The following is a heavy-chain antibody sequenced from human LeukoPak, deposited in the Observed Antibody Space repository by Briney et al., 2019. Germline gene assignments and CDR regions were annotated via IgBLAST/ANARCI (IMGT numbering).Heavy chain of an antibody. D-gene: IGHD2-15*01. J-gene: IGHJ4*02. CDR2: IYYSGST. CDR3: AREREDIVDYYLDY. Sequence: SETLSLTCTVSGGSISSRSYYWGWIRQPPGKGLEWIGIIYYSGSTYYNPSLESRVTISVDTSKNQFSLKLSSVTAADTAVYYCAREREDIVDYYLDYWGQGTLVTVSS. V-gene: IGHV4-39*07. CDR1: GGSISSRSYY.